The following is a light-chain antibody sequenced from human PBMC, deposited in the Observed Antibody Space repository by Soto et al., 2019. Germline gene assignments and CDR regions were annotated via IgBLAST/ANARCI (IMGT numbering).Light chain of an antibody. V-gene: IGKV3-20*01. Sequence: EIVLTQSPGTLSLSPGERATLSCRASQSVSSSYLAWYQQKPGQAPRLLIYGASSRATGFQDRFSGSGSGTDFTLTIRRLEPEDFAVYYCQQYGSSPWTFGQGTKVDIK. J-gene: IGKJ1*01. CDR1: QSVSSSY. CDR2: GAS. CDR3: QQYGSSPWT.